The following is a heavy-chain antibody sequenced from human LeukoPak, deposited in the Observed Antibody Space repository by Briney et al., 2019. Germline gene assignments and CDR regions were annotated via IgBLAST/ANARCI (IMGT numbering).Heavy chain of an antibody. D-gene: IGHD6-13*01. CDR3: ARLGGATGTEGY. V-gene: IGHV1-46*01. CDR2: INPSGGSA. CDR1: GYTFTSYY. Sequence: ASVKVSCKASGYTFTSYYMHWVRQAPGQGLEWMGMINPSGGSASYPQKFQGRATMTRDTSTSTVYVELSSLRSEDTAVYYCARLGGATGTEGYWGQGTLVTVSS. J-gene: IGHJ4*02.